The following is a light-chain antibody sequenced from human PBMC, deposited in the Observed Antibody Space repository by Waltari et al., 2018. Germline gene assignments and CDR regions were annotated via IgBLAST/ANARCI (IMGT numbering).Light chain of an antibody. CDR3: HQYYSSPWT. CDR2: WAS. Sequence: DIVMTQSPDSLAVSLGERATINCKSSQSVLYSSNNKNCLAWYQQQPGQPPKLLIYWASTRESGVPARFSCSGSGTDFTLTISSLQAEGVAVYYCHQYYSSPWTFGQGTKVEI. CDR1: QSVLYSSNNKNC. J-gene: IGKJ1*01. V-gene: IGKV4-1*01.